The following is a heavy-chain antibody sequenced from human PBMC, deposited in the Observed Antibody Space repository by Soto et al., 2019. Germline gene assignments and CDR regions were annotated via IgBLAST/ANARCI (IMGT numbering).Heavy chain of an antibody. J-gene: IGHJ6*03. D-gene: IGHD7-27*01. V-gene: IGHV4-59*01. Sequence: PSETLSLTCTVSGGSISSYYRSWVRQPPGKGLEWIGYIYYSGSTNYNPSLKSRVTISVDTSKNQFSLKLSSVTAADTAVYYCASVNTGAGNYMDVWGKGTTVTVSS. CDR2: IYYSGST. CDR3: ASVNTGAGNYMDV. CDR1: GGSISSYY.